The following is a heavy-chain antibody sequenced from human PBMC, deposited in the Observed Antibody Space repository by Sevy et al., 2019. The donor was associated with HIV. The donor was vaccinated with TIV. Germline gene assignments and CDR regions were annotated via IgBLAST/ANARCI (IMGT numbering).Heavy chain of an antibody. CDR3: ARYVATKLSSIEI. CDR1: GFTVSSNY. V-gene: IGHV3-53*01. J-gene: IGHJ4*02. Sequence: GGSLRLSCTASGFTVSSNYMSWVRQAPGKGLEWVSVIYSGGSTYYADSVKGRFTISRDNSKNTLYLQMNSLRAEDTAVYYCARYVATKLSSIEIWGQGTLVTVSS. CDR2: IYSGGST. D-gene: IGHD5-12*01.